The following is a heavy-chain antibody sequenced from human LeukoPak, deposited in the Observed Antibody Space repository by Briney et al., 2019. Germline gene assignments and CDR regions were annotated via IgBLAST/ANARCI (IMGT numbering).Heavy chain of an antibody. Sequence: SETLSLTCAVYGGPLSGYYWSWIRQSPGKGLEWIGEIHHTGSTNYNPSLKSRVTISVDTSKNQFSMRLSSVTVADTAVYYCATNPGHSSGYPDCWGQGILVTVSS. V-gene: IGHV4-34*01. D-gene: IGHD3-22*01. CDR2: IHHTGST. J-gene: IGHJ4*02. CDR1: GGPLSGYY. CDR3: ATNPGHSSGYPDC.